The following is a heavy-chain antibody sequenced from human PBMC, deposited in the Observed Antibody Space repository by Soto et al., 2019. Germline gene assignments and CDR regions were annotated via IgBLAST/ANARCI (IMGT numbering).Heavy chain of an antibody. CDR3: ARALGDFWSGYYTYWLDP. Sequence: QVQLVQTGAEVKKPGASVKVSCKASGYTFTSYGISWVRQAPGHGLEWMGWISAYNGNTNYAQKLQGRVTMTTDTSTSTAYMELRSLRSDDTAVYYCARALGDFWSGYYTYWLDPWGQGTLVTVSS. D-gene: IGHD3-3*01. V-gene: IGHV1-18*01. J-gene: IGHJ5*02. CDR2: ISAYNGNT. CDR1: GYTFTSYG.